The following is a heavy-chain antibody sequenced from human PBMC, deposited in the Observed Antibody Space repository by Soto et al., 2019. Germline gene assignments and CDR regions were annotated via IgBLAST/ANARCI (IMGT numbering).Heavy chain of an antibody. D-gene: IGHD2-2*01. CDR3: ARATRGIVVVPD. Sequence: QVQLQQWGAGLLKPSETLSLTCAVYGGSFSGYYWSWIRQPPGKGLEWIGEINHSGSTNCNPSLKSRVSISVDTSKNQFSLKLSSVTDADTAVYYCARATRGIVVVPDWGQGTLVTVSS. CDR1: GGSFSGYY. V-gene: IGHV4-34*01. J-gene: IGHJ4*02. CDR2: INHSGST.